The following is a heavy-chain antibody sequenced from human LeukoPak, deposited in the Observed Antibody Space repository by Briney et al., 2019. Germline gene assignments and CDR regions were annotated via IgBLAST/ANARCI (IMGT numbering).Heavy chain of an antibody. V-gene: IGHV1-69*13. J-gene: IGHJ3*02. Sequence: GASVKVSCKASGGTFSSYAISWVRQAPGQGLEWMGGIIPIFGTANYAQKFQGRVTITADESTSTAYMELSSPRSEDTAVYYCARGKPHDAFDIWGQGTMVTVSS. CDR3: ARGKPHDAFDI. CDR2: IIPIFGTA. CDR1: GGTFSSYA.